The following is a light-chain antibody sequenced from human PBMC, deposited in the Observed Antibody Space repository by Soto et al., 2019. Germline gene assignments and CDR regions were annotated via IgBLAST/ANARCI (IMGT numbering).Light chain of an antibody. J-gene: IGLJ2*01. CDR2: LNRDGSH. CDR1: SGHSNYA. CDR3: QTWGTGIVI. V-gene: IGLV4-69*01. Sequence: QSVLTQSRSASASLGASVKLTCSLSSGHSNYAIAWHQQQPEKGPRYLMKLNRDGSHRKGYGNPNRFSGSSSGAESYLTISRLQSGDEADYYCQTWGTGIVIFGGGTKLTLL.